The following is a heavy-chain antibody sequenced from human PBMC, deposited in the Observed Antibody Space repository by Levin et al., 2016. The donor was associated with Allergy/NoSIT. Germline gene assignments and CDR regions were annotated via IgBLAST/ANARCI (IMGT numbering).Heavy chain of an antibody. CDR3: ARLPRAAAGTDYGMDV. D-gene: IGHD6-13*01. J-gene: IGHJ6*02. CDR1: GASTKSFY. Sequence: GSLRLSCSVSGASTKSFYWSWIRQTPGKGLEWIGYIYYNGSTNYNPSLKSRVTISVDTSKNQFSLKLSSVTAADTAVYYCARLPRAAAGTDYGMDVWGQGTTVIVSS. V-gene: IGHV4-59*08. CDR2: IYYNGST.